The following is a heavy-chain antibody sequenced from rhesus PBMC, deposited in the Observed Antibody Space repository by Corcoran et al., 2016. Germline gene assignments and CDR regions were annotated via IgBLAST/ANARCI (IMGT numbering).Heavy chain of an antibody. CDR3: ARGGNTVIVDY. CDR2: IYWVDDK. V-gene: IGHV2-152*01. CDR1: GFSLTPSGMG. Sequence: QVTLKESGPALVKPTQTLTLTCTFSGFSLTPSGMGVGWIRQPPGKALGWLALIYWVDDKRYSTSLKSRLTISKDTSKNQVVLTMTNMDPLDTATYYCARGGNTVIVDYWGQGVLVTVSS. D-gene: IGHD4-23*01. J-gene: IGHJ4*01.